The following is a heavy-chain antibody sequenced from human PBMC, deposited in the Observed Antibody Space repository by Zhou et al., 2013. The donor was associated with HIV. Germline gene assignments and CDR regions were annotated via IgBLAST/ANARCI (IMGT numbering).Heavy chain of an antibody. CDR2: IVPIFRTS. D-gene: IGHD3-16*01. Sequence: QVQLVQSGAEVKKPGSSVKVSCKASGGTFTSYAISWVRQAPGQGLEWMGGIVPIFRTSNYAHKFHGRVTITADESTNTAYMDLSSLRSEDTAVYYCARESNSSGRGRSVDFWGQGTRLIVS. V-gene: IGHV1-69*12. CDR1: GGTFTSYA. CDR3: ARESNSSGRGRSVDF. J-gene: IGHJ4*02.